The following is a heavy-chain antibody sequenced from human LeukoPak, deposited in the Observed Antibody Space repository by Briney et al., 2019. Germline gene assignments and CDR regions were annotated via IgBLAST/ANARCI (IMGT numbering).Heavy chain of an antibody. J-gene: IGHJ5*02. CDR2: FDPEDGET. CDR1: GYTLTELS. D-gene: IGHD3-22*01. CDR3: ARARYYDSSGYYYRNWFDP. V-gene: IGHV1-24*01. Sequence: ASVKVSCKVSGYTLTELSMHWVRQVPGRGLEWMGGFDPEDGETIYAQKFQGRVTMTEDTSTDTAYMELSSLRSEDTAVYYCARARYYDSSGYYYRNWFDPWGQGTLVTVSS.